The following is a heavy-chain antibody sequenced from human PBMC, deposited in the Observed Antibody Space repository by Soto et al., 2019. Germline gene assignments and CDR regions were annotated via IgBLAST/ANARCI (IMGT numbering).Heavy chain of an antibody. J-gene: IGHJ6*02. V-gene: IGHV3-43*01. D-gene: IGHD3-16*01. CDR3: AKDGPRVGDYVWGSYRSYYYGMDV. Sequence: GGSLRLSCAASGFTFDDYTMHWVRQAPGKGLEWVSLISWDGGSTYYADSVKGRFTISRDNSKNSLYLQMNSLRTEDTALYYCAKDGPRVGDYVWGSYRSYYYGMDVWGQGTTVTVSS. CDR2: ISWDGGST. CDR1: GFTFDDYT.